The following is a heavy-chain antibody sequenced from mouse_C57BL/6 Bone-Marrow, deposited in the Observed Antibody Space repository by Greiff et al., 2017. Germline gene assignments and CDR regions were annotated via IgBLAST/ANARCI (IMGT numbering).Heavy chain of an antibody. CDR1: GYTFTSYW. CDR3: AREGLYYGNCVNY. J-gene: IGHJ2*01. V-gene: IGHV1-50*01. CDR2: IDPSDSYT. D-gene: IGHD2-1*01. Sequence: QVQLKQPGAELVKPGASVKLSCKASGYTFTSYWMQWVKQRPGQGLEWIGEIDPSDSYTNYNQKFKGKATLPVDTSSSTAYMQLSSLTSEDSAVYYCAREGLYYGNCVNYWGQGTTLTVSS.